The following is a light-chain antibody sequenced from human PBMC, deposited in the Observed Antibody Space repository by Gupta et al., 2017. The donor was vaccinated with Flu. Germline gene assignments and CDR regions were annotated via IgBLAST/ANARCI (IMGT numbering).Light chain of an antibody. CDR1: SSDVINYNY. CDR2: SVT. Sequence: QSALTQPRSVSGSPGQSVTISCTGSSSDVINYNYVSWYQHHPGKAPKLMIYSVTMRPSGVPDRFSGSKSGNTASLTISGLQAEDEADYYCCSHAGSKKWVFGGGTKLTVL. J-gene: IGLJ3*02. CDR3: CSHAGSKKWV. V-gene: IGLV2-11*01.